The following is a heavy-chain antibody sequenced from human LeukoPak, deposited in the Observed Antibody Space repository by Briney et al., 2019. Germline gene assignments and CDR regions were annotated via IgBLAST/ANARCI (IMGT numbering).Heavy chain of an antibody. V-gene: IGHV3-53*01. CDR2: IYSGGST. CDR1: GFTVSSNY. D-gene: IGHD4-23*01. Sequence: GGSLRLSCAASGFTVSSNYMSSVRQAPGKGLERVSVIYSGGSTYYADSVKGRFTISRDNSKNTLYLQMNSLRAEDTAVYYCARTTVVKAFDYGGQGTLVTVSP. J-gene: IGHJ4*02. CDR3: ARTTVVKAFDY.